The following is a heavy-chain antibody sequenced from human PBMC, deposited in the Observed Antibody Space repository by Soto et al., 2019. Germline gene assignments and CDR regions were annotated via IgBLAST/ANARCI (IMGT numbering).Heavy chain of an antibody. V-gene: IGHV4-30-4*01. Sequence: SETLSLTCTVSGASISGGDYYWNWIRQPPGKGLEWIGYIYYSGTISYNPSLKSRLIMSIDRSKNQFSLKLTSVTVADTAVYYCARIRTTHFSDTSGPLDYWGQGNVVTVSS. CDR2: IYYSGTI. D-gene: IGHD3-22*01. CDR3: ARIRTTHFSDTSGPLDY. CDR1: GASISGGDYY. J-gene: IGHJ4*02.